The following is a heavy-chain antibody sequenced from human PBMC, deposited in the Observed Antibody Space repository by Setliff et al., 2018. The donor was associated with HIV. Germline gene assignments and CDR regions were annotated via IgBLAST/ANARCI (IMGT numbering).Heavy chain of an antibody. CDR3: AKVVTLWFGASDS. Sequence: GGSLRLSCAASGFTFSNYAMSWVRQTPGKGLEWVASIIGSGDITYYADSVKGRFTISRDNSKNTLSLQMNSLRAEDTAVYYCAKVVTLWFGASDSWGQGTLVTVSS. CDR1: GFTFSNYA. J-gene: IGHJ4*02. D-gene: IGHD3-10*01. CDR2: IIGSGDIT. V-gene: IGHV3-23*01.